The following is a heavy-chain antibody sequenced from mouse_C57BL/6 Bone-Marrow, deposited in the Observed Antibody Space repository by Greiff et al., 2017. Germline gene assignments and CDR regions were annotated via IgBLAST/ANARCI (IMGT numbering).Heavy chain of an antibody. CDR3: TSYPTYDRYIGYWYWEV. V-gene: IGHV1-52*01. CDR1: GYTFTSYW. CDR2: IDPSDSET. D-gene: IGHD2-3*01. Sequence: QVQLQQPGAELVRPGSSVKLSCKASGYTFTSYWLHWVKQRPIQGLEWIGNIDPSDSETHYTQKFKDKATLTVDKSSSTAYMQLSSLTSEDSAVYYCTSYPTYDRYIGYWYWEVWGTGTTVTVSS. J-gene: IGHJ1*03.